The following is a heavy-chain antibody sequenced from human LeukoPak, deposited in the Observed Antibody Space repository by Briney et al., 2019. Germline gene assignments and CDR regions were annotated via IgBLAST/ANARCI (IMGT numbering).Heavy chain of an antibody. V-gene: IGHV3-33*06. CDR2: IWYDGSKQ. CDR3: AKSGYCSSTSCSFFDY. Sequence: PGRSLRLSCAASKFTFRNHGMHWVRQAPGKGLEWVAIIWYDGSKQYYADSVKGRFTISRDNSKDTLYLQMNSLRAEDTAVYYCAKSGYCSSTSCSFFDYWGQGTLVTVSS. CDR1: KFTFRNHG. D-gene: IGHD2-2*01. J-gene: IGHJ4*02.